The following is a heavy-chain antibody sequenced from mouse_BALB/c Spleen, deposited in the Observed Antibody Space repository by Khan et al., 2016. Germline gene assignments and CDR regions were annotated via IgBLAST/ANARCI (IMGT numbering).Heavy chain of an antibody. CDR1: GYTFTNYG. V-gene: IGHV9-3-1*01. J-gene: IGHJ2*01. CDR3: ARRAITTVDY. Sequence: QIQLVQSGPELKKPGETVKISCKASGYTFTNYGMNWVKQAPGKGLKWMGWINTYTGEPTYADDFKGRFAFSLETSASTAYLQINNLKNEDTATYFCARRAITTVDYWGQGTTLTVSS. D-gene: IGHD1-1*01. CDR2: INTYTGEP.